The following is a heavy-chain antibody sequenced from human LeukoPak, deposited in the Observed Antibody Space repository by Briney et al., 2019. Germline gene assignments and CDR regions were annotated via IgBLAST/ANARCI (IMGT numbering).Heavy chain of an antibody. D-gene: IGHD3-22*01. CDR2: IYRNGTT. V-gene: IGHV4-30-2*06. Sequence: SETLSLTCAVSGGSISSGDYSWTWIQRSPGKGPQWFWHIYRNGTTYYNPSLKSRVTISVDRYKTPFSLKLRSVTAADTAVYYWARVRDDSSGNYYDFGNYHFDCWGQGTVVTASS. CDR3: ARVRDDSSGNYYDFGNYHFDC. J-gene: IGHJ4*02. CDR1: GGSISSGDYS.